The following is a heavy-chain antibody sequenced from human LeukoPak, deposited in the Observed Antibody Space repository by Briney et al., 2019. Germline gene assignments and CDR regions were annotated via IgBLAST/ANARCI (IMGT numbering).Heavy chain of an antibody. CDR3: ARVIRDGYTDKPSSFDY. Sequence: PSETLSLTCTVSGGSISGHYWGWIRQPPGKGLEWIGSIYYSGSTYYNPSLKSRVTISVDTSKNQFSLKLSSVTAADTAVYYCARVIRDGYTDKPSSFDYWGQGTLVTVSS. CDR1: GGSISGHY. D-gene: IGHD5-24*01. J-gene: IGHJ4*02. CDR2: IYYSGST. V-gene: IGHV4-39*07.